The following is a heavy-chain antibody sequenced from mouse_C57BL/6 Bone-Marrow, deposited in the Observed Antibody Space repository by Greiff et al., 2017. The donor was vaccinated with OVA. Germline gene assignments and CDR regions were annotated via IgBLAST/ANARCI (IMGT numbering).Heavy chain of an antibody. J-gene: IGHJ3*01. V-gene: IGHV2-5*01. CDR1: GFSLTSYG. D-gene: IGHD1-1*01. Sequence: VKLVESGPGLVQPSQSLSITCTVSGFSLTSYGVHWVRQSPGKGLEWLGVIWRGGSTDYNAAFMSRLSITKDNSKSQVFFKMNSLQADDTAIYSYYYGSSYPAWFAYWGQGTLVTVSA. CDR2: IWRGGST. CDR3: YYGSSYPAWFAY.